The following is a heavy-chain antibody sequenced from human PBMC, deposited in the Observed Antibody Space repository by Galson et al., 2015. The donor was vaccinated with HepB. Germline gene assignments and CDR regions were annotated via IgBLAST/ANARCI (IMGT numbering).Heavy chain of an antibody. CDR3: TSPSFYDFWSSYYSVSDAFGV. V-gene: IGHV3-49*03. D-gene: IGHD3-3*01. Sequence: SLRLSCAASGFTFGDYAMSWFRQAPGKGLEWVGFIRSNAYGGTTEYAASVKGRFTSSRDDFQSITYLQMNSLKTEDTAVYYCTSPSFYDFWSSYYSVSDAFGVWGQGTMVTVSS. CDR1: GFTFGDYA. J-gene: IGHJ3*01. CDR2: IRSNAYGGTT.